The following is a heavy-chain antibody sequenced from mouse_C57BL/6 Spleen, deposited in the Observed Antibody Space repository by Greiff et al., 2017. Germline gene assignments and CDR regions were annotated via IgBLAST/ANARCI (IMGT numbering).Heavy chain of an antibody. J-gene: IGHJ2*01. CDR1: GYTFTSYW. D-gene: IGHD1-1*01. CDR2: IDPSDSYT. Sequence: VQLQQPGAELVKPGASVKLSCKASGYTFTSYWMQWVKQRPGQGLEWIGEIDPSDSYTNYNQKFKGKATLTVDTSSSTAYMQLSSLTSEDSAVYYCAKGYGSSYGDYWGQGTTLTVSS. V-gene: IGHV1-50*01. CDR3: AKGYGSSYGDY.